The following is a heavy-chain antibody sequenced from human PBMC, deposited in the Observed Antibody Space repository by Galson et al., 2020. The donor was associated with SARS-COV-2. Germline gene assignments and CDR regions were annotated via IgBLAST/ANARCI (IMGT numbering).Heavy chain of an antibody. D-gene: IGHD3-22*01. CDR3: ARGLVVRDHFDY. J-gene: IGHJ4*02. CDR1: VFTFISYA. V-gene: IGHV3-30*04. Sequence: SCASSVFTFISYAMHWVRQAPCKGLEWVAVISYDGRNKYYADSVKGRFTISRDNSKNTLSLQMNSLRAEDTTVYYFARGLVVRDHFDYWGQGTLVTVSS. CDR2: ISYDGRNK.